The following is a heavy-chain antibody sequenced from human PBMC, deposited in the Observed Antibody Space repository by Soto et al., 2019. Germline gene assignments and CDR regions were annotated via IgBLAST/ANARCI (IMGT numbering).Heavy chain of an antibody. Sequence: QDQLVQSGAEVKKPGSSVKVSCKASGGTFSSHTFSWVRQAPGQGLEWMGRIIPALGTATYAQKFQGRVTSPADESATTVYMELNSLRSGDTAVYYCARPDFGDYWYFDLWGRGTLVTVSS. J-gene: IGHJ2*01. V-gene: IGHV1-69*08. CDR1: GGTFSSHT. CDR2: IIPALGTA. D-gene: IGHD4-17*01. CDR3: ARPDFGDYWYFDL.